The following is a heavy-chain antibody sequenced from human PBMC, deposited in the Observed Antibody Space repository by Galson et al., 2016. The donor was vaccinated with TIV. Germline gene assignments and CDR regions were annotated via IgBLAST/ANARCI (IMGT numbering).Heavy chain of an antibody. V-gene: IGHV1-46*03. D-gene: IGHD2-15*01. CDR2: IDPLGGGT. CDR1: GYTLSHYY. CDR3: ATFSGPRGPFDY. Sequence: SVKVSCKASGYTLSHYYMHWVRQAPGQGLEWVGVIDPLGGGTTYAPQFQGRVTMTRDTSTSTVYMELTSLKSDDTAVLYCATFSGPRGPFDYWGEGTLVAVSS. J-gene: IGHJ4*02.